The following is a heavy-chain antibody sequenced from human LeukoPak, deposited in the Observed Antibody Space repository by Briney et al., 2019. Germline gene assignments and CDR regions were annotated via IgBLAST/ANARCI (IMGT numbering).Heavy chain of an antibody. D-gene: IGHD1-26*01. CDR3: AREFYSGSYWGSHDAFDI. J-gene: IGHJ3*02. Sequence: GASVKVSCKASGGTCSSYAISWVRQAPGQGLEWMGGIIPIFGTANYAQKFQGRVTITADESTSTAYMELSSLRSEDTAVYYCAREFYSGSYWGSHDAFDIWGQGTMVTVSS. CDR1: GGTCSSYA. CDR2: IIPIFGTA. V-gene: IGHV1-69*01.